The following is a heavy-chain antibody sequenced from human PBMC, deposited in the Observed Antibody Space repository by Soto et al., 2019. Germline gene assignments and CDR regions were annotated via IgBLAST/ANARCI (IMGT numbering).Heavy chain of an antibody. CDR2: ITTDKGKT. J-gene: IGHJ4*02. CDR3: ATRSPAFDY. CDR1: GYTFTNYG. Sequence: QVQLVQSGPEVKKPGASVKVSCKTSGYTFTNYGISWVRQAPGQGLEWMGWITTDKGKTTYAKKFQGRVTITTETPTSKAYMEIRNLRSDDTGMYYCATRSPAFDYWGQGTLVTVSS. V-gene: IGHV1-18*01.